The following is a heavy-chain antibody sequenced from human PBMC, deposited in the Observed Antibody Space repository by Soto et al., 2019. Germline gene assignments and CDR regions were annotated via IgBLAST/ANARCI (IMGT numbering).Heavy chain of an antibody. Sequence: PGESLKISCKGSGYSFTSYWISWGRQMPGKGLEWMGRIDPSDSSTNYSPSFQGHVTISVDKSITTAYLQWSSLKASDTAMYYCARSGGFCSSGVCHNWFDPWGQGTLVTVSS. CDR3: ARSGGFCSSGVCHNWFDP. V-gene: IGHV5-10-1*01. CDR2: IDPSDSST. D-gene: IGHD2-8*01. CDR1: GYSFTSYW. J-gene: IGHJ5*02.